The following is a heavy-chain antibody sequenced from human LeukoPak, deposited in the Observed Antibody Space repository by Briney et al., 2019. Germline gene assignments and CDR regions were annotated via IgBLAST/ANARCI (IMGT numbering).Heavy chain of an antibody. D-gene: IGHD3-10*01. J-gene: IGHJ3*02. CDR3: ARLIISMPLEVTMRDAFDI. CDR1: GYTFTGYY. CDR2: INPNSGGT. Sequence: ASVKVSCKASGYTFTGYYMHWVRQAPGQGLEWMGWINPNSGGTNYAQKFQGRVTMTRDTSISTAYMELSRLRSDDTAVYYCARLIISMPLEVTMRDAFDIWGQGTMVTVSS. V-gene: IGHV1-2*02.